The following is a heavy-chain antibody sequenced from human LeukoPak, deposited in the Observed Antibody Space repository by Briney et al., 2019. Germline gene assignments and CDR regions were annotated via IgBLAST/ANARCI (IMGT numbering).Heavy chain of an antibody. D-gene: IGHD3-10*01. J-gene: IGHJ5*01. CDR3: ARRVGFYGSGSLNYFDP. Sequence: SETLSLTCAVYGGSFSGYYWTWIRQPPGKGLEWIGEMNHSGSANYNPSLKSRVTISVDTSKNQCSLRLSSVTAADTAVYFCARRVGFYGSGSLNYFDPWGQGILVSVSS. CDR2: MNHSGSA. V-gene: IGHV4-34*01. CDR1: GGSFSGYY.